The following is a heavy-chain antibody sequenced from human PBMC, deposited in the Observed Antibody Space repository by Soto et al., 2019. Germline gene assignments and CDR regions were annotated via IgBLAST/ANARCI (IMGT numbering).Heavy chain of an antibody. V-gene: IGHV4-61*01. CDR3: ARTTAVPNTLRSRYFFDY. Sequence: SETLSLTCSVSGGSVSNKTYYWSWIRQPPGKRLEWIGYVYYSGTTNYNPSPKSRVAISVDLSKNQFSLRLSSVTTADTALYYCARTTAVPNTLRSRYFFDYWGQGTLVTVSS. CDR1: GGSVSNKTYY. J-gene: IGHJ4*02. D-gene: IGHD4-17*01. CDR2: VYYSGTT.